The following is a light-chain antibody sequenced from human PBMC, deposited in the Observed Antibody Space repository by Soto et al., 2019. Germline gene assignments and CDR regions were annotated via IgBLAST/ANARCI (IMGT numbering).Light chain of an antibody. CDR1: HSDIGSYNS. Sequence: QSALTQPRSVSGSPGQSVTISCTGAHSDIGSYNSVSWYQQHPDKAPKLIIYDVNKRPSGVPDRFSGSKSGNTASLTISGLQEDDEADYYCCSYAGVHTYVFGSETKLTVL. CDR2: DVN. J-gene: IGLJ1*01. V-gene: IGLV2-11*01. CDR3: CSYAGVHTYV.